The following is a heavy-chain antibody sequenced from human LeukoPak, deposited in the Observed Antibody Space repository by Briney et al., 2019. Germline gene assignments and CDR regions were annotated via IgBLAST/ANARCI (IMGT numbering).Heavy chain of an antibody. D-gene: IGHD4-17*01. CDR2: IRYDGSNK. V-gene: IGHV3-30*02. CDR1: EFTFSSYG. CDR3: AKEIWPTVTTPGWTYFDY. J-gene: IGHJ4*02. Sequence: GGTLRLSCAASEFTFSSYGMHWVRQAPGKGLEWVAFIRYDGSNKYYADSVKGRFTISRDNSKNTLYLQMNSLRAEDTAVYYCAKEIWPTVTTPGWTYFDYWGQGALVTVSS.